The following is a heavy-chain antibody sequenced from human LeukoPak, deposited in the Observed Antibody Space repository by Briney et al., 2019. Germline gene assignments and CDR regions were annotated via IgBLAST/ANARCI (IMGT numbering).Heavy chain of an antibody. CDR1: GFTVSNNY. CDR2: ISSSSSYT. D-gene: IGHD6-13*01. V-gene: IGHV3-11*05. Sequence: GGSLRLSCAASGFTVSNNYTSWVRQAPGKGLEWVSYISSSSSYTNYADSVKGRFTISRDNAKNSLYLQMNSLRAEDTAVYYCARDLRPRTAAANIPPGYRGQGTLVTVSS. J-gene: IGHJ4*02. CDR3: ARDLRPRTAAANIPPGY.